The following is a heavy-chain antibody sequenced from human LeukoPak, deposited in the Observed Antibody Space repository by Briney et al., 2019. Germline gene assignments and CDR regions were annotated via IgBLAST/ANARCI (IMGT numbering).Heavy chain of an antibody. V-gene: IGHV4-59*13. CDR1: GGSISSYY. J-gene: IGHJ5*02. CDR3: ARDWYNWNYGRWFDP. CDR2: IYYSGST. Sequence: SETLSLTCTVSGGSISSYYWSWFRQPPGKGREWIGYIYYSGSTNYNPSLKSRVTISVDTSKNQFSLKLSSVTAADTAVYYCARDWYNWNYGRWFDPWGQGTLVTVSS. D-gene: IGHD1-7*01.